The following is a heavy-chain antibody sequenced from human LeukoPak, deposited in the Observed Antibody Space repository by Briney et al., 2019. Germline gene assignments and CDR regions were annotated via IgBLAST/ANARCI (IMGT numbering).Heavy chain of an antibody. CDR2: NGTNEQRT. D-gene: IGHD6-19*01. CDR3: AKDLDSTDLYDNAD. CDR1: GFTFSRYA. V-gene: IGHV3-23*01. J-gene: IGHJ1*01. Sequence: GGSLRLSCVASGFTFSRYAMNWVRQTPGKGLEWVSLNGTNEQRTHYADSVKGRFTISRDNTKNTLFLQMNSLRAEDTAVYYCAKDLDSTDLYDNADWGQGTLVTVSS.